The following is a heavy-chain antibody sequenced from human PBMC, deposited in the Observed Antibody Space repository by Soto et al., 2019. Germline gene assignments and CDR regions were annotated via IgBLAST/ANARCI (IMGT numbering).Heavy chain of an antibody. CDR2: IIPILGIA. J-gene: IGHJ4*02. D-gene: IGHD3-9*01. Sequence: QVQLVQSGAEVKKPGSSVKVSCKASGGTFSSYTISWVRQAPGQGLEWMGRIIPILGIANYAQKFQGRVTITADKSTSTAYMELSSLRSEDTAVYYCARDRRGLRYFDDYWGQGTLVTVSS. CDR1: GGTFSSYT. V-gene: IGHV1-69*08. CDR3: ARDRRGLRYFDDY.